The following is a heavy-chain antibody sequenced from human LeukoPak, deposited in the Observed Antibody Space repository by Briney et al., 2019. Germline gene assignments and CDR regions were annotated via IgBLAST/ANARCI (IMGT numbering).Heavy chain of an antibody. D-gene: IGHD3-22*01. CDR3: AKTLGSSGYYYVEFGIDY. CDR1: GFTFSSYA. J-gene: IGHJ4*02. V-gene: IGHV3-23*01. Sequence: PGGSLRLSCAASGFTFSSYAMPWVRQAPGKGLEWVSAISGSGGSTYYADSVKGRFTISRDNSKNTLYLQMNSLRAEDTAVYYCAKTLGSSGYYYVEFGIDYWGQGTLVTVSS. CDR2: ISGSGGST.